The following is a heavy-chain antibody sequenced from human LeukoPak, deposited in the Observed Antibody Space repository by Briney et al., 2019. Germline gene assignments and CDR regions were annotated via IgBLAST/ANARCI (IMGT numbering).Heavy chain of an antibody. CDR1: GGSISSSSYY. D-gene: IGHD1-26*01. CDR2: IYYSGST. Sequence: SETLSLTCTVSGGSISSSSYYWGWIRQPPGKGLEWIGSIYYSGSTYYNPSLKSRVTISVDTSKNQFSLKLGSVTAADTAVYYCARSASGKPVDWGQGTLVTVSS. V-gene: IGHV4-39*01. J-gene: IGHJ4*02. CDR3: ARSASGKPVD.